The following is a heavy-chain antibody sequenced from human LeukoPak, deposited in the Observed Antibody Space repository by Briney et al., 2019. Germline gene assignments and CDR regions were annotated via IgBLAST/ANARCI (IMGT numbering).Heavy chain of an antibody. CDR2: ITWNAGST. J-gene: IGHJ6*03. Sequence: PGGSLRLSCAASGFSFSSYNMNWVRQTPGKGLEWVSGITWNAGSTGYADSVQGRFTISRDNAKNSLYLQMNSLRAEDTAVYYCARGEGYCSSTSCYPGYYYYYMDVWGKGTTVTISS. V-gene: IGHV3-20*04. D-gene: IGHD2-2*01. CDR1: GFSFSSYN. CDR3: ARGEGYCSSTSCYPGYYYYYMDV.